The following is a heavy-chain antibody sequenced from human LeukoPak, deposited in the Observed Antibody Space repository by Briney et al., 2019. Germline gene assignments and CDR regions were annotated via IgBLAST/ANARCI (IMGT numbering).Heavy chain of an antibody. CDR3: ARGRVSSSTWYSTYYYFFYMDF. D-gene: IGHD4-11*01. V-gene: IGHV3-48*03. CDR1: GFTFSNYE. Sequence: GGSLRLSCAASGFTFSNYEMNWVRQAPGKGLEWLSYISSSGSTIYYADSVKGRFTISRDNSKNTLYLQMNSLRAEDTAVYFCARGRVSSSTWYSTYYYFFYMDFWGKGTTVTVSS. CDR2: ISSSGSTI. J-gene: IGHJ6*03.